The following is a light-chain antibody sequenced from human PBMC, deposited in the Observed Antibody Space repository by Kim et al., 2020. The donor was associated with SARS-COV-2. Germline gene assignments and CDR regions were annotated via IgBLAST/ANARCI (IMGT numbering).Light chain of an antibody. CDR2: ETS. CDR1: QSVGNS. J-gene: IGKJ4*01. CDR3: QQRYNWPLT. V-gene: IGKV3-11*01. Sequence: LSPGERATLACRASQSVGNSVAWFQQKPGQAPRLLIFETSNRATGIPARFSGSGSGTAFTLTISSLEPEDFAVYYCQQRYNWPLTFGGGTKVDIK.